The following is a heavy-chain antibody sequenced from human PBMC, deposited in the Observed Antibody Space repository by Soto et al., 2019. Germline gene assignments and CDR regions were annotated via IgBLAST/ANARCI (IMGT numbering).Heavy chain of an antibody. Sequence: GGSLRLSCSASGFTFSSYAMHWVRQAPGKGLEYVSAISSNGCSTYYADSVKGRFTISRDNSKNTLYLQMSSLRAEDTAVYYCVKVALGGARRIAVAGYFDYWGQGTLVTVSS. D-gene: IGHD6-19*01. CDR3: VKVALGGARRIAVAGYFDY. CDR1: GFTFSSYA. J-gene: IGHJ4*02. V-gene: IGHV3-64D*06. CDR2: ISSNGCST.